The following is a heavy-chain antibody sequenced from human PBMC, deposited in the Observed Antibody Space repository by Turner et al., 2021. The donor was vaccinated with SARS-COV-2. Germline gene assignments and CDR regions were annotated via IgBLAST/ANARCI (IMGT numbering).Heavy chain of an antibody. CDR1: GGSISSGGYY. V-gene: IGHV4-31*03. D-gene: IGHD3-22*01. Sequence: QVQLQESGPGLVKPSQTLSLTCTVSGGSISSGGYYWTWIRQHPGKGLEWIGYIYYSGSSYYNPSLKSRLTISVDTSKNQFSLRLSSVTAADTAVYYCARDRVYYDSSGPHAFDIWGQGTMVTVSS. CDR3: ARDRVYYDSSGPHAFDI. J-gene: IGHJ3*02. CDR2: IYYSGSS.